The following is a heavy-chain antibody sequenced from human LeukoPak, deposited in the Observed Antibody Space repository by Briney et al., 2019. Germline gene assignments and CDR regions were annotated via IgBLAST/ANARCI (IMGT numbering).Heavy chain of an antibody. D-gene: IGHD3-9*01. V-gene: IGHV3-23*01. CDR1: GFTFSSYA. CDR2: ISGSGGST. J-gene: IGHJ4*02. Sequence: PGGSLRLSCAASGFTFSSYAMSWVRQAPGKGLEWVSAISGSGGSTYYADSVKGRFTISRDNSKNTLYLQTNSLRAEDTAVYYCAKSARHLRYFDKWDYWGQGTLVTVSS. CDR3: AKSARHLRYFDKWDY.